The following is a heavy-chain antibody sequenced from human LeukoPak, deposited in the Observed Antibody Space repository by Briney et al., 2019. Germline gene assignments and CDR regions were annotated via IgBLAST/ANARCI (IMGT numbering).Heavy chain of an antibody. V-gene: IGHV3-NL1*01. CDR3: ARGRFWSGYYFPVDY. Sequence: PPGRSLRLSCAASGFTFSSYGMHWVRQAPGKGLEWVSVIYSGGTTFYGGSVKGRFTISRDNSKNTVYLQMNSLRAEDTAVYYCARGRFWSGYYFPVDYWGQGNPVTVSS. J-gene: IGHJ4*02. CDR1: GFTFSSYG. D-gene: IGHD3-3*01. CDR2: IYSGGTT.